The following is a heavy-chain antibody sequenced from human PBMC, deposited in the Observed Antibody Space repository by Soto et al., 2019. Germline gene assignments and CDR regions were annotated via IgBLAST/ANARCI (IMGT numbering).Heavy chain of an antibody. D-gene: IGHD3-3*01. J-gene: IGHJ5*02. V-gene: IGHV1-18*04. Sequence: AASVKVSCKASGYTFTSYGISWVRQAPGQGLEWMGWISAYNGNTNYAQKLQGRVTMTTDTSTSTAYMELRSLRSDDTAVYYCARDQWSGYYVPNTAWFDPWGQGTQVTVSS. CDR2: ISAYNGNT. CDR3: ARDQWSGYYVPNTAWFDP. CDR1: GYTFTSYG.